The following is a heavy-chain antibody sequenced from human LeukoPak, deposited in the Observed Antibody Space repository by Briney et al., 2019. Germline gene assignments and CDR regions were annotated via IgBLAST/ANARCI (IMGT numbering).Heavy chain of an antibody. J-gene: IGHJ6*02. D-gene: IGHD2-2*01. CDR2: IIPILGIA. Sequence: GASVKVSCKASGGTFSSYAIIWVRQAPGQGLEWMGRIIPILGIANYAQKFQGRVTITADKSTSTAYMELSSLRSEDTAVYYCARYCSSTSCPTRYYYYGMDVWGQGTTVTVSS. V-gene: IGHV1-69*04. CDR3: ARYCSSTSCPTRYYYYGMDV. CDR1: GGTFSSYA.